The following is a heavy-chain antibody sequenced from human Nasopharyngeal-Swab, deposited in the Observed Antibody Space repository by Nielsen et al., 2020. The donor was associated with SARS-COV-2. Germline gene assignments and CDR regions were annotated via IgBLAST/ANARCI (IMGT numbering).Heavy chain of an antibody. D-gene: IGHD4-17*01. J-gene: IGHJ5*01. V-gene: IGHV3-21*06. Sequence: GESLKISCAASGFTFSSYTMNWVRQAPGKGLEWVSSISPTSDYIYYAESVKGRFTISRDNAKNSLFLQMNSLRAEETAIYYCVNGSYGHYDSWGQGALITVSS. CDR2: ISPTSDYI. CDR1: GFTFSSYT. CDR3: VNGSYGHYDS.